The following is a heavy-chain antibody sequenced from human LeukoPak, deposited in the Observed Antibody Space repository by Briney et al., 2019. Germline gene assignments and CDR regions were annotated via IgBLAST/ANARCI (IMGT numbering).Heavy chain of an antibody. J-gene: IGHJ4*02. V-gene: IGHV3-30*04. CDR3: ARDFAPARQWLVQAGEGYFDY. CDR1: GFTFSSYA. CDR2: ISYDGSNK. D-gene: IGHD6-19*01. Sequence: GRSLRLSCAASGFTFSSYAMHWVRQAPGKGLEWVAVISYDGSNKYYADSVKGRFTISRDNSKNTLYLQMNSLRAEDTAVYYCARDFAPARQWLVQAGEGYFDYWGQGTLVTVSS.